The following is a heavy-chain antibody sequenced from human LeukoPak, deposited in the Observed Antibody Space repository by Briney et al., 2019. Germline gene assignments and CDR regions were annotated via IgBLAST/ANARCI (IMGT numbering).Heavy chain of an antibody. Sequence: GGSLRLSCAASGFTVSSNYMSWVRQAPGKGLEWVSVIYSGGSTYYADSVKGRFTISRDNSKNTLYLQMNSLRAEDTAVYYCARVYCSSTSCPDYWGQGTLVTVSS. CDR3: ARVYCSSTSCPDY. V-gene: IGHV3-66*01. CDR1: GFTVSSNY. J-gene: IGHJ4*02. D-gene: IGHD2-2*01. CDR2: IYSGGST.